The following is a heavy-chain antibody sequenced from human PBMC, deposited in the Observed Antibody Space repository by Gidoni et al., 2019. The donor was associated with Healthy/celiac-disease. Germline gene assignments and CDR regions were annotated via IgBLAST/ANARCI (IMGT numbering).Heavy chain of an antibody. CDR1: GYTLTELS. CDR2: FDPEDGET. Sequence: QVQLVQSGAEVKKPGASVKVSCKVSGYTLTELSMHWVRQAPGKGLEWMGGFDPEDGETIYAQKFQGRVTMTEDTSTDTAYMELSSLRSEDTAVYYCATAYDSSGYYTTYYYYYGMDVWGQGTTVTVSS. V-gene: IGHV1-24*01. D-gene: IGHD3-22*01. J-gene: IGHJ6*02. CDR3: ATAYDSSGYYTTYYYYYGMDV.